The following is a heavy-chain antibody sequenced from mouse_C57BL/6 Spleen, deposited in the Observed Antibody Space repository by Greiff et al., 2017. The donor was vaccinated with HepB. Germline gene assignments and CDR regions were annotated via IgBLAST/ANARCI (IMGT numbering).Heavy chain of an antibody. CDR3: ARSNYDYDWDV. D-gene: IGHD2-4*01. CDR2: INPNNGGT. J-gene: IGHJ1*03. V-gene: IGHV1-18*01. CDR1: GYTFTDYN. Sequence: EVQVVESGPELVKPGASVKIPCKASGYTFTDYNMDWVKQSHGKSLEWIGDINPNNGGTIYNQKFKGKATLTVDKSSSTAYMELRSLTSEDTAVYYCARSNYDYDWDVWGTGTTVTVSS.